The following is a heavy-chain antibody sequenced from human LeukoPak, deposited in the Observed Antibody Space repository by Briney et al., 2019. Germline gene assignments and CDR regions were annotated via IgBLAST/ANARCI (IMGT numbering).Heavy chain of an antibody. CDR1: GYSFTAFY. CDR2: IHPRSGDT. CDR3: ARDGEYGTGSYYRGSFDY. Sequence: ASVKVSCKTSGYSFTAFYIHWVRQAPGQGLEWMGWIHPRSGDTRYAQKFQGRVTMARDTSISTVYMDLSSLGSDDTAVYYCARDGEYGTGSYYRGSFDYWGQGILVTVSS. J-gene: IGHJ4*02. D-gene: IGHD3-10*01. V-gene: IGHV1-2*02.